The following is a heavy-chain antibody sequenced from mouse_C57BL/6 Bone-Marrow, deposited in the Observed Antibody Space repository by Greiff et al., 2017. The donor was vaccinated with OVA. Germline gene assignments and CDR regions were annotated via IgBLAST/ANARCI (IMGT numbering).Heavy chain of an antibody. V-gene: IGHV5-4*01. Sequence: EVQRVESGGGLVKPGGSLKLSCAASGFTFSSYALSWVRQTPEKRLEWVATISDGGSYTYYPDNVTGRFTISRDNAKNNLYLQMSHLKSEDTAMYYCARDGYYSPRFDYWGQGTTLTVSS. CDR2: ISDGGSYT. CDR3: ARDGYYSPRFDY. J-gene: IGHJ2*01. CDR1: GFTFSSYA. D-gene: IGHD2-3*01.